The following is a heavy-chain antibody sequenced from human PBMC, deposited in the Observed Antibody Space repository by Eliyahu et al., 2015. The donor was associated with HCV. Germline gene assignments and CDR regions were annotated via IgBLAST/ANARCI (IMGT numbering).Heavy chain of an antibody. J-gene: IGHJ6*02. D-gene: IGHD3-16*01. CDR2: INPNSGGT. CDR3: CGXXGGGGSYYYYGMDV. Sequence: SGAEVKKPGASVKVSCKASGYTFTGYYMHWVRQAPGQGLEWMGWINPNSGGTNYAQKFQGRVTMTRDTSISTAYMELSRLRXXXPAXYYCCGXXGGGGSYYYYGMDVWGQGTTVTVSS. V-gene: IGHV1-2*02. CDR1: GYTFTGYY.